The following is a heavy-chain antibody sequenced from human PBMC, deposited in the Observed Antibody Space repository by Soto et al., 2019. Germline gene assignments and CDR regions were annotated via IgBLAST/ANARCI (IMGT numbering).Heavy chain of an antibody. V-gene: IGHV1-69*13. CDR3: ARGDCIAVAGTVDRYYYGMDV. J-gene: IGHJ6*02. Sequence: SVKVSCKASGGTFSSYAISWVRQAPGQGLEWMGGIIPIFGTANYAQKFQGRVTITADESTSTAYMELSSLRSEDTAVYYCARGDCIAVAGTVDRYYYGMDVWGQGTTVTVSS. D-gene: IGHD6-19*01. CDR2: IIPIFGTA. CDR1: GGTFSSYA.